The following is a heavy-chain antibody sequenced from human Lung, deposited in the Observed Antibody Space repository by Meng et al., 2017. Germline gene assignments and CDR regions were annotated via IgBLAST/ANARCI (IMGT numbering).Heavy chain of an antibody. Sequence: QVQLNQGGAGLLKPSGPLSLTCAVYGGSFSGYYWSWIRQPPGKGLEWIGEIIDSGSTNYNPSLKSRVTISVDTSKNQFSLRVTSVTAADRAVYYCVRRTYSSGWYFDYWGQGTLVTVSS. CDR2: IIDSGST. J-gene: IGHJ4*02. CDR3: VRRTYSSGWYFDY. V-gene: IGHV4-34*12. CDR1: GGSFSGYY. D-gene: IGHD6-19*01.